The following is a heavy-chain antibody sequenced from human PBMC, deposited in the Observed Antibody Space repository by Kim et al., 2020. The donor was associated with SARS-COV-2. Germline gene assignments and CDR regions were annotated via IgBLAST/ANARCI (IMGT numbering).Heavy chain of an antibody. D-gene: IGHD3-22*01. V-gene: IGHV3-7*03. J-gene: IGHJ3*02. Sequence: VDSVKGRFTISRDNAKNSLYLQMNSLRAEDTAVYYCAREDSSGQNDAFDIWGQGTMVTVSS. CDR3: AREDSSGQNDAFDI.